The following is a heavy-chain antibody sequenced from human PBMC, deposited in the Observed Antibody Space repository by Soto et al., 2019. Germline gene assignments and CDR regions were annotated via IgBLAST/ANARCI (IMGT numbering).Heavy chain of an antibody. D-gene: IGHD3-22*01. CDR3: ARDYYDSSGYYDY. J-gene: IGHJ4*02. Sequence: SETLSLTCTVSGGSISSSSYYWGWIRQPPGKGLEWIGSIYYRGSTYYNPSLKSRVTISVDTSKNQFSLKLSSVTAADTAVYYCARDYYDSSGYYDYWGQGTLVTVSS. CDR1: GGSISSSSYY. V-gene: IGHV4-39*02. CDR2: IYYRGST.